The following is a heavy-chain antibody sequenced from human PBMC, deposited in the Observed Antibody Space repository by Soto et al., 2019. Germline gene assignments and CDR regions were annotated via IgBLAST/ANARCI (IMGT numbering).Heavy chain of an antibody. CDR1: GGSFSGYS. Sequence: QVLLQQWGAGLLKPSETLSLTCAVYGGSFSGYSWSWIRQPPGKGLEWIGEIKHSGSTNCNPSLKSRVTMSVDTSKNQFSLKLRSLTVADTAVYYCARGDSNGWYVDYWGQGTLVIVSS. V-gene: IGHV4-34*01. CDR3: ARGDSNGWYVDY. J-gene: IGHJ4*02. D-gene: IGHD6-19*01. CDR2: IKHSGST.